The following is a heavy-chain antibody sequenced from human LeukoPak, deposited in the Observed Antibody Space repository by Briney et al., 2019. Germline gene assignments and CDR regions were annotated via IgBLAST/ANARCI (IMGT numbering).Heavy chain of an antibody. V-gene: IGHV3-23*01. CDR1: GFTFSSYA. CDR3: AKDRRQDDYYYYYYMDV. D-gene: IGHD5-24*01. Sequence: GGSLRLSCAASGFTFSSYAMSWVRQAPGKGLEWVSAISGSGGSTYYADSVKGRFTISRDNSKNTLYLQMNSLRAEDTAVYYCAKDRRQDDYYYYYYMDVWGKGTTVTVSS. J-gene: IGHJ6*03. CDR2: ISGSGGST.